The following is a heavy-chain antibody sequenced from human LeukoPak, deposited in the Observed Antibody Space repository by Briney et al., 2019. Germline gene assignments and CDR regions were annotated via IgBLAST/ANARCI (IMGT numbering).Heavy chain of an antibody. CDR2: ISSSSSYI. Sequence: KSGGSLRLSCAASGFTFSSYWMHWVRQAPGKGLEGVSSISSSSSYIYYADSVKGRFTISRDNAKTSLYLQMNSLRAEDTAVYYCARVYYGDYYFDYWGQGTLVTVSS. CDR1: GFTFSSYW. CDR3: ARVYYGDYYFDY. V-gene: IGHV3-21*01. J-gene: IGHJ4*02. D-gene: IGHD4-17*01.